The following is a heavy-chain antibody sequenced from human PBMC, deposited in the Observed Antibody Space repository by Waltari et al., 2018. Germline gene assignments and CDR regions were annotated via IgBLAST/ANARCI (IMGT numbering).Heavy chain of an antibody. J-gene: IGHJ4*02. Sequence: QVQLQESGPGLVKPSETLSLTCTVSGGSISSHYWSWIRQPPGKGLEWIGYIYYSGSTNYTPSLKSRVTISVDTSKNQFSLKLSSVTAADTAVYYCAGIAVGGSYYYKDFWGQGTLVTVSS. CDR3: AGIAVGGSYYYKDF. CDR2: IYYSGST. CDR1: GGSISSHY. V-gene: IGHV4-59*11. D-gene: IGHD1-26*01.